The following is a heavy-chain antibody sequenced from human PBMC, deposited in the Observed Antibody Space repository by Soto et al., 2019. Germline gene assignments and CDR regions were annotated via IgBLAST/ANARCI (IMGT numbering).Heavy chain of an antibody. CDR1: GYTLTELS. J-gene: IGHJ6*02. CDR2: FDPEDGET. CDR3: ATSRRDYDFWSGYYRYYYGMDV. D-gene: IGHD3-3*01. V-gene: IGHV1-24*01. Sequence: ASVKVSCKVSGYTLTELSMHWVRQAPGKGLKWMGGFDPEDGETIYAQKFQGRVTMTEDTSTDTAYMELSSLRSEDTAVYYCATSRRDYDFWSGYYRYYYGMDVWGQGTTVTVSS.